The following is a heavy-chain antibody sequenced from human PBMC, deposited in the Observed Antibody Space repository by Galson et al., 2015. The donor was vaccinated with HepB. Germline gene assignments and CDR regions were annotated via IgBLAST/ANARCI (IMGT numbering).Heavy chain of an antibody. D-gene: IGHD3-10*01. J-gene: IGHJ4*02. Sequence: QSGAEVKKPGESLRISCKGSGYSFAIYWIAWVRQTPGKGLERMGIIYPSDSETRYSPSFQGQVTISADRSISTAHLQWSSLKDSDTAMYYCARRHNYYGPGSYPYYFDSWGQGTLVTVSS. CDR3: ARRHNYYGPGSYPYYFDS. CDR1: GYSFAIYW. CDR2: IYPSDSET. V-gene: IGHV5-51*01.